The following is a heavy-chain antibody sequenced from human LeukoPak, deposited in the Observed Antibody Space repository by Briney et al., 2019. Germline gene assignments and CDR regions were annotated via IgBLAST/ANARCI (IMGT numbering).Heavy chain of an antibody. V-gene: IGHV3-48*04. J-gene: IGHJ4*02. CDR3: ARDYNYAFDN. Sequence: GGSLRLSCAASGFTFSDYSMNWVRQAPGKGLEWISYIGISSGNTKYADSVKGRFTISGDDAKSSLYLQMNSLRVEDTAVYYCARDYNYAFDNWGQGTLVTVSS. D-gene: IGHD1-1*01. CDR1: GFTFSDYS. CDR2: IGISSGNT.